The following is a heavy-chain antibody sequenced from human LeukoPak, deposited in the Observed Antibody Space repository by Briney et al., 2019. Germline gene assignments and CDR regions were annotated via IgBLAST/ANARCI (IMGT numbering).Heavy chain of an antibody. V-gene: IGHV4-34*01. CDR2: INHSGST. J-gene: IGHJ4*02. Sequence: SETLSLTCAVYGGSFSGYYWSWIRQPPGKGREWIGEINHSGSTNYNPSLKSRITISVDTSKNQFSLKLSSVTAADTAVYYCAALAGYCSGGSCYRGRVLKDYWGQGTLVTVSS. CDR1: GGSFSGYY. CDR3: AALAGYCSGGSCYRGRVLKDY. D-gene: IGHD2-15*01.